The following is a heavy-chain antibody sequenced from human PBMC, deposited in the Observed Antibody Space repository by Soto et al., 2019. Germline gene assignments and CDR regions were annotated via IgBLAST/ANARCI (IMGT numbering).Heavy chain of an antibody. Sequence: GGSLRLSCAASGFTFSSYGMHWVRQAPGKGLEWVAVISYDGSNKYYADSVKGRFTISRDNSKNTLYLQMNSLRAEDTAVYYCAKGSGWLVDYYYGMDVWGQGTTVTVSS. V-gene: IGHV3-30*18. CDR3: AKGSGWLVDYYYGMDV. D-gene: IGHD3-22*01. CDR1: GFTFSSYG. CDR2: ISYDGSNK. J-gene: IGHJ6*02.